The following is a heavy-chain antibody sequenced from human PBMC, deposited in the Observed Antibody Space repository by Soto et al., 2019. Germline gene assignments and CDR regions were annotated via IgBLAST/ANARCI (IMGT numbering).Heavy chain of an antibody. CDR2: TIPVFNTA. Sequence: VQLEQSGAEVKKPGSSVKISCKASGGTLSDHGVSWLRQAPGQGLEWVGGTIPVFNTAKYAPKFQGRVTIAADKSTNIAYMELGCLRSDDTAFYYCARGVYGSGNYYTGPSAFDIWGQGTLVIVSS. J-gene: IGHJ3*02. V-gene: IGHV1-69*06. CDR3: ARGVYGSGNYYTGPSAFDI. D-gene: IGHD3-10*01. CDR1: GGTLSDHG.